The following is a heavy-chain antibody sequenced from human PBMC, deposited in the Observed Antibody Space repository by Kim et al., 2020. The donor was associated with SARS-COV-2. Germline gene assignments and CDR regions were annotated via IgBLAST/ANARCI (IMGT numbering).Heavy chain of an antibody. D-gene: IGHD2-2*03. CDR1: GFNFSSYG. CDR2: ISFDGRST. V-gene: IGHV3-30*18. Sequence: GGSLRLSCVASGFNFSSYGMHWVRQAPGKGLEWLAVISFDGRSTFHSDSVKGRFTISRDNSRDTLYLQMTSLRPEDTSVYFCAKELLRRRGFCSTTTCFNWFDFWGLGSRVTVSS. CDR3: AKELLRRRGFCSTTTCFNWFDF. J-gene: IGHJ5*01.